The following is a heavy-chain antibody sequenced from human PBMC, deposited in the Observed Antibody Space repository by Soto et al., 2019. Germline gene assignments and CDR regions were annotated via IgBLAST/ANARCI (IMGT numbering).Heavy chain of an antibody. J-gene: IGHJ4*02. CDR3: TGGHGWRTDH. Sequence: QVQLRESGPGLVRPSETLSLTCTVSGGSINDYYWSWIRQSPGKGLEWIGYIHHSGGTIYNPSLRGRAAGSLESSKSQFSLHMTSVTAADTAVYYCTGGHGWRTDHWVQGTLVTVSS. V-gene: IGHV4-59*01. CDR2: IHHSGGT. D-gene: IGHD2-15*01. CDR1: GGSINDYY.